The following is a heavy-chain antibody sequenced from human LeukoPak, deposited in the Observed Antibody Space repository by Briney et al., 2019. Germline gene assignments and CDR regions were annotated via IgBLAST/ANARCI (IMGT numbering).Heavy chain of an antibody. V-gene: IGHV3-21*01. Sequence: PGGSLRISCATAGIIFIDYNMDWVRQAPGKGLESVSSVSCTGTYTFYADSVKGRFTISMDNAKNSLYLQMDSLRVDDSALYYCVIDLRFIGGSYWFDPWGKGTQVIVSS. D-gene: IGHD3-3*01. J-gene: IGHJ5*02. CDR3: VIDLRFIGGSYWFDP. CDR2: VSCTGTYT. CDR1: GIIFIDYN.